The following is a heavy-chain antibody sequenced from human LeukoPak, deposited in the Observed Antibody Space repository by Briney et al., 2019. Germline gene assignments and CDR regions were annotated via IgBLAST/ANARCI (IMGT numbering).Heavy chain of an antibody. V-gene: IGHV3-49*03. CDR3: TRYYDSSGYYSFDY. Sequence: GGSLRLSCTASGFTFGDYAMSWFRQAPGKGLEWVGFIRSKAYGGTTEYAASVKGRFTISRDDSKSIAYLQMNSLKTEDTAVYYCTRYYDSSGYYSFDYCGQGTLVTVSS. CDR1: GFTFGDYA. CDR2: IRSKAYGGTT. J-gene: IGHJ4*02. D-gene: IGHD3-22*01.